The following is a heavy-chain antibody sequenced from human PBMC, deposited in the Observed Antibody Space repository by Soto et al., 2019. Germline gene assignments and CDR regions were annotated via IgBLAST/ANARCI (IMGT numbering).Heavy chain of an antibody. Sequence: SETLSLTCTVSGGSISSGDYYWSWIRQPPGKGLEWIGYNYYSGSTYYNPSLKSRVTISVDTSKNQFSLKLSSVTAAGTAVYYCARGVGDGYSYNNWFDPWGQGTLVTVSS. V-gene: IGHV4-30-4*08. CDR3: ARGVGDGYSYNNWFDP. CDR1: GGSISSGDYY. CDR2: NYYSGST. D-gene: IGHD5-18*01. J-gene: IGHJ5*02.